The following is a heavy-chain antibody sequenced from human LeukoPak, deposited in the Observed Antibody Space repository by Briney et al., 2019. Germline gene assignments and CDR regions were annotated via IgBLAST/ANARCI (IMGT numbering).Heavy chain of an antibody. CDR1: GYTFTSYD. CDR3: ARSGDFWSGYYWDAYYYYYMDV. D-gene: IGHD3-3*01. Sequence: ATVKVSCKASGYTFTSYDINWVRQATGQGLEWMGWMNPNSGNTGYAQKFQGRVTMTRNTSISTAYMELSSLRSEDTAVYYCARSGDFWSGYYWDAYYYYYMDVWGKGTTVTVSS. V-gene: IGHV1-8*01. J-gene: IGHJ6*03. CDR2: MNPNSGNT.